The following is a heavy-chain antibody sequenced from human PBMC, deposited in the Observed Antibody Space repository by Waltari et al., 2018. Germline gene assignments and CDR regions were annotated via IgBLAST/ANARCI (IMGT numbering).Heavy chain of an antibody. D-gene: IGHD6-13*01. CDR1: TELS. Sequence: TELSMHWVRQAPGKGLEWMGGFDPEDGETIYAQKFQGRVTMTEDTSTDTAYMELSSLRSEDTAVYYCATVSYSSSWSTRDWFDPWGQGTLVTVSS. J-gene: IGHJ5*02. CDR3: ATVSYSSSWSTRDWFDP. V-gene: IGHV1-24*01. CDR2: FDPEDGET.